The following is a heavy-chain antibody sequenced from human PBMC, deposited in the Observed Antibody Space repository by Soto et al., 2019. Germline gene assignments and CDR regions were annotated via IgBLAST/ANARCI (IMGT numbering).Heavy chain of an antibody. CDR1: GGTFSSYA. V-gene: IGHV1-69*13. J-gene: IGHJ6*02. D-gene: IGHD3-10*01. CDR2: INPIFGTA. CDR3: ARDHKVVRRLTKSGMDV. Sequence: SVKVSCKASGGTFSSYAISWVRQAPGQGLEWMGGINPIFGTANYAQKFQGRVTITADESTSTAYMELSSLRSEDTAVYYCARDHKVVRRLTKSGMDVWGQGTTVTVSS.